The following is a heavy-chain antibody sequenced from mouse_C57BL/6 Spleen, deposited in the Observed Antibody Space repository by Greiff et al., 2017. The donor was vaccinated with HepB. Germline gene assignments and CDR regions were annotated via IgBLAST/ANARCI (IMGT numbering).Heavy chain of an antibody. V-gene: IGHV14-2*01. J-gene: IGHJ3*01. CDR1: GFNIKDYY. D-gene: IGHD2-12*01. CDR3: APYSPPVFAY. CDR2: IDPEDGET. Sequence: DVKLVESGAELVKPGASVKLFCTASGFNIKDYYMHWVKQRTEQGLEWIGRIDPEDGETKYAPKFQGKATITADTSSNTAYLQLSSLTSEDTAVYYCAPYSPPVFAYWGQGTLVTVSA.